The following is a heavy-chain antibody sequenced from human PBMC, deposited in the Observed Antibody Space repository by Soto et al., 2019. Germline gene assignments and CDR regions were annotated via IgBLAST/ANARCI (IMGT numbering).Heavy chain of an antibody. CDR3: ARDRGSQNWYFGV. V-gene: IGHV1-69*01. CDR1: GDIFSSYP. CDR2: IVPLLGTA. J-gene: IGHJ2*01. Sequence: QVQLVQSGAEVKKPGSSVKVSCKASGDIFSSYPISWVRQAPGQGLEWMGGIVPLLGTADYAQKFQDRVTITADDSTSTVYMELSSLRSDDTAVYYCARDRGSQNWYFGVWGRGTLVSVSS. D-gene: IGHD3-10*01.